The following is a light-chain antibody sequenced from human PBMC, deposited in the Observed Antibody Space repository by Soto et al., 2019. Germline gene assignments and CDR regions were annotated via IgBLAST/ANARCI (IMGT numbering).Light chain of an antibody. J-gene: IGLJ1*01. V-gene: IGLV3-21*04. Sequence: SYELTQPPSVSEAPGKTARITCGGNKIGSKSVHWYQQKPGQAPVLVIYYDSDRPSGIPERFSGSNSGNTATLTISRVEAGDEADYYCQVWDSSGDHYVFGTGTKLTVL. CDR1: KIGSKS. CDR2: YDS. CDR3: QVWDSSGDHYV.